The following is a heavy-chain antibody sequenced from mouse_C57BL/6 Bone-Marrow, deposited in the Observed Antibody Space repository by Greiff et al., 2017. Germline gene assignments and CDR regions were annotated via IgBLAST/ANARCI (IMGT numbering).Heavy chain of an antibody. J-gene: IGHJ2*01. CDR2: ISGGGSYT. V-gene: IGHV5-6*01. CDR3: ESLDY. CDR1: GFTFSSYG. Sequence: EVMLVESGGDLVKPGGSLKLSCAASGFTFSSYGMSWVRQTPDKRLEWVATISGGGSYTYYPDSVKGRFTISRDNAKNTLYLQMSVLNSDDTAMSYCESLDYWGQGTTLTVSS.